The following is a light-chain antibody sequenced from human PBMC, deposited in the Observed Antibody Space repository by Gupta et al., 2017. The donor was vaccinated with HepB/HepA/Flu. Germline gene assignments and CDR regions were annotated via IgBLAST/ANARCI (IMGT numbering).Light chain of an antibody. CDR2: AAS. CDR1: QRVDTY. CDR3: QQTYSSPRT. Sequence: DIQMTQSPSSLSASIEDRITLTCRASQRVDTYLNWYQQEPGKAPKLLIYAASTLQSGVPSRFSGSGSGTHFTLSISRLQPEDFATYYCQQTYSSPRTFGQGTKVDMK. J-gene: IGKJ1*01. V-gene: IGKV1-39*01.